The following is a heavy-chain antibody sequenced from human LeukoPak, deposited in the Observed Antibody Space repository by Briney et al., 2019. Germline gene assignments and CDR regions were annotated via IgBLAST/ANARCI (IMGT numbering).Heavy chain of an antibody. CDR3: ARAGWFGELREAFDI. J-gene: IGHJ3*02. CDR2: IGTAGDT. D-gene: IGHD3-10*01. Sequence: GGFLRLSCTASGFTFSSYDTHWVRQATGKGLEWVSAIGTAGDTYYPGSVKGRFTISRENAKNSLYLQMNSLRAGDTAVYYCARAGWFGELREAFDIWGQGTMVTVSS. V-gene: IGHV3-13*04. CDR1: GFTFSSYD.